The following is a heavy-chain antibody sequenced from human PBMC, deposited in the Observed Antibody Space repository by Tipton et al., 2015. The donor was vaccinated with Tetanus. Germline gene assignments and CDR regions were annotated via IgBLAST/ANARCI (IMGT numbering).Heavy chain of an antibody. CDR2: INPSSGGK. Sequence: QVQLVQSGAEVKKPGASVKVSCRASGYTFTGHYIHWVRQAPGQGLEWVAWINPSSGGKDYAPKFQGRVTLTRDTSVNTAYMGLSGRQSGGTAVYFCARSTGWLGVLGSAEPPDSWGQGTLVPVPS. CDR3: ARSTGWLGVLGSAEPPDS. J-gene: IGHJ4*02. CDR1: GYTFTGHY. V-gene: IGHV1-2*02. D-gene: IGHD3-16*01.